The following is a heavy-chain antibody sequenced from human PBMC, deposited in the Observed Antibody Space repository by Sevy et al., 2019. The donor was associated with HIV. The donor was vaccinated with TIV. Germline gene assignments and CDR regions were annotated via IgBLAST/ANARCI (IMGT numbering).Heavy chain of an antibody. Sequence: GGSLRLSCAASGFTFSDYYMSWIRQAPGKGLEWVSYISFSGSTIYYADSVKGRFTISRDNAQNSLYLQMTSLRAEDTAVYYCAVGVETQVSTFASDYWGQGTLVTVSS. D-gene: IGHD3-16*01. CDR2: ISFSGSTI. J-gene: IGHJ4*02. CDR3: AVGVETQVSTFASDY. V-gene: IGHV3-11*01. CDR1: GFTFSDYY.